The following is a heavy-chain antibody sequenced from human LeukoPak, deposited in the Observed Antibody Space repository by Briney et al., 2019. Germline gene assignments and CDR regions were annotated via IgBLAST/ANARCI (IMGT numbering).Heavy chain of an antibody. Sequence: GGSLRLSCAASGFTFSSYAMSWVRQAPGKGLEWVSAISGSGGSTYYADSVKGRFTISRDNSKNTLYLQMDSLRAEDTAVYYCAKWGNYDFWSGYPDFDYWGQGTLVTVSS. V-gene: IGHV3-23*01. J-gene: IGHJ4*02. CDR2: ISGSGGST. CDR3: AKWGNYDFWSGYPDFDY. D-gene: IGHD3-3*01. CDR1: GFTFSSYA.